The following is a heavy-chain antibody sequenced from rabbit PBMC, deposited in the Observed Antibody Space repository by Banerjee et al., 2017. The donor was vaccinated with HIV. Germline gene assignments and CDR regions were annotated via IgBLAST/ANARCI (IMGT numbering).Heavy chain of an antibody. CDR3: ARCTGGTGYGYTYFNL. CDR2: IYSGSSGST. V-gene: IGHV1S45*01. J-gene: IGHJ4*01. CDR1: GIDFSSYYY. Sequence: QQQLEESGGGLVKPGGTLTLTCKASGIDFSSYYYMCWVRQAPGKGLEWIACIYSGSSGSTIYASWVNGRFTISKTSSTTVTLQMTSLTAADTATYFCARCTGGTGYGYTYFNLWGPGTLVTVS. D-gene: IGHD6-1*01.